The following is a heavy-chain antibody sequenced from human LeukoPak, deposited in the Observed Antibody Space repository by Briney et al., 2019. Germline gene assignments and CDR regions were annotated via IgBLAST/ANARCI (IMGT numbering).Heavy chain of an antibody. J-gene: IGHJ4*02. V-gene: IGHV3-23*01. D-gene: IGHD3-10*01. CDR2: ISGSGVDT. CDR1: GFTFSSYA. CDR3: AKAYYYGSGSYYKTFDY. Sequence: GSLRLSCAASGFTFSSYAMSWVRQAPGKGLQWVSAISGSGVDTFYADSVKGRFTISRDNPKNMLHLQMDSLTAEDTAVYYCAKAYYYGSGSYYKTFDYWGQGTLVTVSS.